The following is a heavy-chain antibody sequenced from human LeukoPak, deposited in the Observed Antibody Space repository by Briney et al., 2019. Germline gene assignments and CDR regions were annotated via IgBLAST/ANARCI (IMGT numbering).Heavy chain of an antibody. CDR1: GYTFTGYY. CDR3: ARLDPYGDQTLDY. V-gene: IGHV1-2*02. Sequence: ASVKVSCKASGYTFTGYYMHWVRQAPGQGLERMGWINPNSGGTNYAQKFQGRVTMTRDTSISTAYMELSSLRSEDTAVYYCARLDPYGDQTLDYWGQGTLVTVSS. J-gene: IGHJ4*02. D-gene: IGHD4-17*01. CDR2: INPNSGGT.